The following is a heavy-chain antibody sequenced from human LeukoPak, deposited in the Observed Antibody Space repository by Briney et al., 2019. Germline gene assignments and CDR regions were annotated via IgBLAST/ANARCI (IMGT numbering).Heavy chain of an antibody. Sequence: SETLSLTCTVSGGSISSYYWSWIRQPAGKGLEWIGRIYTSGSTNYNPSLKSRVTISVDTSKNQFSLKLSSVTAADTAVYYCARDGRRRAAAGKGDYYYYYGMDVWGQGTTVTVSS. D-gene: IGHD6-13*01. CDR3: ARDGRRRAAAGKGDYYYYYGMDV. CDR2: IYTSGST. J-gene: IGHJ6*02. CDR1: GGSISSYY. V-gene: IGHV4-4*07.